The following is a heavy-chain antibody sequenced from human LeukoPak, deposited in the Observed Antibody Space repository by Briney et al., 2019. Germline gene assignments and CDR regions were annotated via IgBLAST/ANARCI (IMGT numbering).Heavy chain of an antibody. Sequence: GGSLRLARAASGLFFRSSRMSSVRQPAGKGLEWVSSSSTVGYITHYEDSVQGRFAISTDNSRNNLYPQMSSLSADDNAAYYCAKGKSSLKLVGAWGQGTLVTVSS. D-gene: IGHD5/OR15-5a*01. V-gene: IGHV3-23*01. J-gene: IGHJ5*02. CDR3: AKGKSSLKLVGA. CDR2: SSTVGYIT. CDR1: GLFFRSSR.